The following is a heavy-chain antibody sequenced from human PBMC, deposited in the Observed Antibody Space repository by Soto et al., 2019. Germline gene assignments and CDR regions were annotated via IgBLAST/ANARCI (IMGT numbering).Heavy chain of an antibody. D-gene: IGHD2-21*02. Sequence: GSLRLSCTASGFTFGDYAMSWVRQAPGKGLEWVGFIRSKAYGGTTEYAASVEGRFTISRDDSKSIAYLQMNSLKTEDTAVYYCTRDEVTDYWGQGTLVTVSS. J-gene: IGHJ4*02. CDR1: GFTFGDYA. CDR2: IRSKAYGGTT. CDR3: TRDEVTDY. V-gene: IGHV3-49*04.